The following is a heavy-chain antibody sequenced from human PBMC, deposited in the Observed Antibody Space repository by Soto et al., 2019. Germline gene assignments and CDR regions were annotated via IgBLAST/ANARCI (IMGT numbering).Heavy chain of an antibody. CDR3: VRRHYYYGMDV. Sequence: SQTLSLTFVISGDSVSGNSFTWNWIRQSPSRGLEWLGRTYYRSKWYNDYAASVKSRISINPDTSKNQISLQLNSVTPEDTAVYYCVRRHYYYGMDVWGPGTTVTV. CDR2: TYYRSKWYN. V-gene: IGHV6-1*01. D-gene: IGHD6-25*01. J-gene: IGHJ6*02. CDR1: GDSVSGNSFT.